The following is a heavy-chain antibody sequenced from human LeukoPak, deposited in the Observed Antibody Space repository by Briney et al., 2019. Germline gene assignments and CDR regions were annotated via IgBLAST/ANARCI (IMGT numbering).Heavy chain of an antibody. D-gene: IGHD2-15*01. J-gene: IGHJ4*02. Sequence: GGSLRLSCAASGFTFSSYNMNWVRQAPGKGLEWVSSISSSSSSIYYADSVKGRLTISRDNAQKSLYLQMNSLSAEDTAVYYCAREGSVVVVAAAAFDYWGQGTLVTVSS. V-gene: IGHV3-21*01. CDR2: ISSSSSSI. CDR1: GFTFSSYN. CDR3: AREGSVVVVAAAAFDY.